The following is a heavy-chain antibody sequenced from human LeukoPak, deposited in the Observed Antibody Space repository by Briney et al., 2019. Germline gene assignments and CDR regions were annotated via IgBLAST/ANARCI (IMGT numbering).Heavy chain of an antibody. J-gene: IGHJ3*02. Sequence: SETLSLTCTVSGGSISSGSYYWSWIRQPAGKGLEWIGRIYTSGSTNYNPSLKSRVTMSIDTSKNQFSLKLGSVTAADTAVYYCAKYYDFWSGYYDIWGQGTMVTVSS. CDR3: AKYYDFWSGYYDI. V-gene: IGHV4-61*02. D-gene: IGHD3-3*01. CDR1: GGSISSGSYY. CDR2: IYTSGST.